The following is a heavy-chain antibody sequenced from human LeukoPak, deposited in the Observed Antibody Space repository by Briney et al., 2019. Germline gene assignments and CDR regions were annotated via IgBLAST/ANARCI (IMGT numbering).Heavy chain of an antibody. CDR3: ARGRGRIYDRSGYYLRAIAFDI. CDR2: IYYSGST. D-gene: IGHD3-22*01. CDR1: GGSISSSSYY. V-gene: IGHV4-39*01. J-gene: IGHJ3*02. Sequence: SETLSLTCTVSGGSISSSSYYWGWIRQPPGKGLEWIGSIYYSGSTYYNPSLKSRVTISVDTSKNQFSLKLSSVTAADTAVYYCARGRGRIYDRSGYYLRAIAFDIWGRGTMVTVSS.